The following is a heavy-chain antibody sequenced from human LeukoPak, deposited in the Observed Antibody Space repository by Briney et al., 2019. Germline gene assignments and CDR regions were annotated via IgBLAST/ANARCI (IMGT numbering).Heavy chain of an antibody. J-gene: IGHJ4*02. CDR2: IYQSGST. CDR1: GGAFSTYY. CDR3: AREDSSNLYVDS. V-gene: IGHV4-59*12. Sequence: SETLSLTCSVSGGAFSTYYWSWSRQPPGKRLEWIVEIYQSGSTNYIPSLKSRVTISVDKSKNQFSLKLSSVTAADTAVYYCAREDSSNLYVDSWGQGALVTVSS. D-gene: IGHD6-13*01.